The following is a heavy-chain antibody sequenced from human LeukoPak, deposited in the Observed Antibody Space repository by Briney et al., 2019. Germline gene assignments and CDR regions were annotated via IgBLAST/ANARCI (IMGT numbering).Heavy chain of an antibody. CDR2: ISYDGSNK. Sequence: GRSLRLSCAASGFTFSSYAMHWVRQAPGKGLEWVAVISYDGSNKYYADSVKGRFTISRDNSKNTLYLQMNSLRAEDTAVCYCARGHEWELLPLSVYWGQGTLVTVSS. CDR1: GFTFSSYA. D-gene: IGHD1-26*01. V-gene: IGHV3-30-3*01. CDR3: ARGHEWELLPLSVY. J-gene: IGHJ4*02.